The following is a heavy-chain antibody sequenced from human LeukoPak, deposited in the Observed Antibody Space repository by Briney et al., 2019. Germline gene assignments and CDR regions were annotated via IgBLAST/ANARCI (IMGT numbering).Heavy chain of an antibody. D-gene: IGHD6-13*01. CDR3: ARGPYSSNWYVDY. CDR1: GFTFSSYS. CDR2: ISSSSSNI. Sequence: GGSLRLSCAASGFTFSSYSMNWVRQAPGGGLEWVSYISSSSSNIYYADSVKGRFTISRDNAKNSLYLQMNSLRAEDTAVYYCARGPYSSNWYVDYWGQGTLVTVAS. J-gene: IGHJ4*02. V-gene: IGHV3-48*01.